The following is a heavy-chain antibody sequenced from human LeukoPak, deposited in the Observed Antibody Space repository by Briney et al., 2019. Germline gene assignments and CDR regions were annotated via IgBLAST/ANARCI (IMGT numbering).Heavy chain of an antibody. J-gene: IGHJ4*02. Sequence: GGSLRLSCAASGFSFSDYAIYWVRQTPGKGLEWVAFIRYDGSNKIYADSVKGRFTISRDNSYNTVYLQMIGLSAEDTAVYYCAKDGESGIQYTQGYFDYWGQGTLVTVSS. CDR1: GFSFSDYA. D-gene: IGHD1-1*01. CDR2: IRYDGSNK. CDR3: AKDGESGIQYTQGYFDY. V-gene: IGHV3-30*02.